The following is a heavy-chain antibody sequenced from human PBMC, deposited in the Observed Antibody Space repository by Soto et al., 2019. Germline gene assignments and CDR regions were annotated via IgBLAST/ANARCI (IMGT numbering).Heavy chain of an antibody. CDR2: IKQDGSEK. D-gene: IGHD5-18*01. V-gene: IGHV3-7*03. CDR1: GFTFSSYW. Sequence: GESLKISCAASGFTFSSYWMSWVRQAPGKGLEWVANIKQDGSEKYYVDSVKGRFTISRDNAKNSLYLQMNSLRAEDTAVYYCARGGKGILYHNWYFDLWGRGTLVTVSS. CDR3: ARGGKGILYHNWYFDL. J-gene: IGHJ2*01.